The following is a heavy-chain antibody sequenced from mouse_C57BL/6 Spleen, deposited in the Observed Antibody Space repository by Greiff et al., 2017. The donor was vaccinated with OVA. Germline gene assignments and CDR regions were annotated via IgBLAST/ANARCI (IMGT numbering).Heavy chain of an antibody. J-gene: IGHJ2*01. D-gene: IGHD1-1*01. CDR3: AREGYYYGSSDY. CDR1: GYAFSSSW. CDR2: IYPGDGDT. Sequence: VQLVESGPELVKPGASVKISCKASGYAFSSSWMNWVKQRPGKGLEWIGRIYPGDGDTNYNGKFKGKATLTADKSSSTAYMQLSSLTSEDSAVYFCAREGYYYGSSDYWGQGTTLTVSS. V-gene: IGHV1-82*01.